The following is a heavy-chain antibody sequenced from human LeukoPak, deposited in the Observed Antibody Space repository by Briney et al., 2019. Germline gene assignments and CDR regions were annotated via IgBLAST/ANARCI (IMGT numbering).Heavy chain of an antibody. CDR3: TPAEMATTSFDS. V-gene: IGHV3-49*04. CDR2: IRGKAYGGTT. CDR1: GFTFGDDA. D-gene: IGHD5-24*01. J-gene: IGHJ4*02. Sequence: GGSLRLSCTTSGFTFGDDAMGWGRQAPGKGREWVSFIRGKAYGGTTGYAASVKRRFTISRDNSKNIAYLQMNSLTPEDTAVYYCTPAEMATTSFDSWAREPRSSSPQ.